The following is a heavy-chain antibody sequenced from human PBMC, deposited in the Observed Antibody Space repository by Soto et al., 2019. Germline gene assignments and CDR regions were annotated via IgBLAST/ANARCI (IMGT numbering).Heavy chain of an antibody. CDR3: ARGRYGDY. Sequence: QVHLVQYGAEVKKPGASVKVSCMGSSYAFTTCGITWVRQAPGQGVEWMGWISAHNGNTNYAQKLQGRVTVTRDTSTSTAYMELRSLRSDDTAVYYCARGRYGDYWGQGALVTVSS. CDR2: ISAHNGNT. J-gene: IGHJ4*02. D-gene: IGHD1-1*01. CDR1: SYAFTTCG. V-gene: IGHV1-18*01.